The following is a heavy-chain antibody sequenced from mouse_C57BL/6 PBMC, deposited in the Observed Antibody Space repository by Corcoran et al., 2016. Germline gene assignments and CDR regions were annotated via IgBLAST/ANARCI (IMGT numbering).Heavy chain of an antibody. CDR1: GYTFTDYY. D-gene: IGHD1-1*01. J-gene: IGHJ4*01. CDR2: IYPGSGNT. Sequence: QVQLKQSGAELVRPGASVKLSCKASGYTFTDYYINWVKQRPGQGLEWIARIYPGSGNTYYNEKFKGKATLTAEKSSSTAYMQLSSLTSEDSAVYFCARSGIYYYGSSYLYAMDYWGQGTSVTVSS. V-gene: IGHV1-76*01. CDR3: ARSGIYYYGSSYLYAMDY.